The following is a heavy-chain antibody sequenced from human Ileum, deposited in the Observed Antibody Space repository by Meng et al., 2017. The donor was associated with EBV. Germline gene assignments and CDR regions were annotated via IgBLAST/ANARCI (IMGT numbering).Heavy chain of an antibody. J-gene: IGHJ4*02. CDR3: ARSSPIVRGLDY. CDR2: VYHDGAT. D-gene: IGHD3-10*01. CDR1: CCSGSGRGW. V-gene: IGHV4-4*01. Sequence: QVEPREAGPGLVQPAGSRSLTCAVSCCSGSGRGWWSWVRQPPGKGLEWIGEVYHDGATNYHPSLKSRVTISLDKSKNEVNLHLNSLTAADTAVYFCARSSPIVRGLDYWGQGTLVTVSS.